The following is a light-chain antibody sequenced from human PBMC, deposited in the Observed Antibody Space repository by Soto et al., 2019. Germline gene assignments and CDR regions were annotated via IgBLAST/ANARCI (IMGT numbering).Light chain of an antibody. CDR2: ENN. CDR3: GTWDSGLTSVV. CDR1: SSNVGSDY. Sequence: QSVLTQAPSVSAAPGQKVTVSCSGSSSNVGSDYVSWYQQLPGAAPKLLIYENNKRPLGIPDRFSGSKSGTSATLGITGLQTGDEADYYCGTWDSGLTSVVFGGGTQLTVL. J-gene: IGLJ2*01. V-gene: IGLV1-51*02.